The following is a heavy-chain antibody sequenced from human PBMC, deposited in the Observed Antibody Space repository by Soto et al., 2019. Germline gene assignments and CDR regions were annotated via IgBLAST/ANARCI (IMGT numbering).Heavy chain of an antibody. V-gene: IGHV3-13*01. J-gene: IGHJ3*02. CDR1: GFTFSSYD. CDR3: ARAMATLDAFDI. D-gene: IGHD5-18*01. CDR2: IGTAGDT. Sequence: GGSLRLSCAASGFTFSSYDMHWVRQATGKGLEWVSAIGTAGDTYYPGSVKGRFTISRENVKNSLYLQMNSLRAGDTAVYYCARAMATLDAFDIWGQGTMVTVSS.